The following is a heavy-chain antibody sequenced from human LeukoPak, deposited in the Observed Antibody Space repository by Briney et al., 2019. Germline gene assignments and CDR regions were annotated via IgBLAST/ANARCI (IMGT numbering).Heavy chain of an antibody. Sequence: GRSLRLSCVASGFTFSSYGMHWVRQAPGKGLEWVAVISYDGSNKYYADSVKGRFTISRDNSKNTLYLQMNSLRAEDTAVYYCAKDGALRDGCFDYWGQGTLVTVSS. D-gene: IGHD5-24*01. CDR1: GFTFSSYG. V-gene: IGHV3-30*18. CDR2: ISYDGSNK. CDR3: AKDGALRDGCFDY. J-gene: IGHJ4*02.